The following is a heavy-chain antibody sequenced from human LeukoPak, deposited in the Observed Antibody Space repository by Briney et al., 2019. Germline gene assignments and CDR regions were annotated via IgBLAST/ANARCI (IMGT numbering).Heavy chain of an antibody. Sequence: AASVKVSCKASGYSFSIYGITWARQAPGQGLEYLGWISASDGTTNHAQKVQDRVTMTTDTSTSTAYLELRSLRSEDTAVYYCARCGAAVTTHFSHWGQGTLVTVSS. CDR2: ISASDGTT. D-gene: IGHD4-17*01. J-gene: IGHJ4*02. CDR1: GYSFSIYG. CDR3: ARCGAAVTTHFSH. V-gene: IGHV1-18*01.